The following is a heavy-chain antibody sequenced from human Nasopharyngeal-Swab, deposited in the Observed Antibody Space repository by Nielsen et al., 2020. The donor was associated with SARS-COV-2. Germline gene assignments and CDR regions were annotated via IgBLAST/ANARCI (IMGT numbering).Heavy chain of an antibody. CDR3: AREYSIAVAGAIFDY. D-gene: IGHD6-19*01. CDR2: ISAYNGNT. V-gene: IGHV1-18*01. CDR1: GYTLTSYG. Sequence: SVTVSCKASGYTLTSYGISWVRQAPGQGLEWMGWISAYNGNTNYAQKLQGRVTMNTDTSTSTAYMELRSLRSDDTAVYYCAREYSIAVAGAIFDYWGQGTLVTVSS. J-gene: IGHJ4*02.